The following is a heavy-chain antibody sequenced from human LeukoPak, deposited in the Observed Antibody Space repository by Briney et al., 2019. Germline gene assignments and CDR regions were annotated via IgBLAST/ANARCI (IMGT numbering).Heavy chain of an antibody. CDR3: AKGRLPYCGGVRCYPFDN. V-gene: IGHV3-23*01. J-gene: IGHJ4*02. CDR2: TANDGVST. Sequence: PGGSLRLSCTASGFTFTSYAMTWVRQAPGKGLEWVAITANDGVSTYEADSVRGRFTISRDNSKSTLQLQMNSLRVEDTAVYYCAKGRLPYCGGVRCYPFDNWGQGTLVTVSS. D-gene: IGHD2-15*01. CDR1: GFTFTSYA.